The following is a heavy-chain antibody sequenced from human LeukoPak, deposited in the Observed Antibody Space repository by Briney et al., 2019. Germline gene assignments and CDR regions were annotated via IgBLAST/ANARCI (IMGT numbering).Heavy chain of an antibody. V-gene: IGHV3-23*01. J-gene: IGHJ4*02. CDR2: ISDSGGST. D-gene: IGHD6-19*01. CDR3: AKSRSGWYFFDQ. Sequence: GGSLRLSCAASGFTFSSYAMSWVRQAPGKGLEWVLGISDSGGSTKCADSVKGRFTISRDNSNNTLFLQMNSLRAEDTAVYYCAKSRSGWYFFDQWGQGTLVTVSS. CDR1: GFTFSSYA.